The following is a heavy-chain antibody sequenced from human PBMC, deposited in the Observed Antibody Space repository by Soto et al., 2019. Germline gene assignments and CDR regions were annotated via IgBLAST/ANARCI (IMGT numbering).Heavy chain of an antibody. Sequence: GGYVRISCAASGFIFSDFAMSWVRQAPGKGLEWVSSISGSAGTTYYADSVKGRFTISRDNSKNTLYLQMNTLRAEDTAVYYCAKLPKIRATLYSFDYPGPATLLT. CDR2: ISGSAGTT. V-gene: IGHV3-23*01. J-gene: IGHJ4*02. CDR1: GFIFSDFA. D-gene: IGHD3-10*01. CDR3: AKLPKIRATLYSFDY.